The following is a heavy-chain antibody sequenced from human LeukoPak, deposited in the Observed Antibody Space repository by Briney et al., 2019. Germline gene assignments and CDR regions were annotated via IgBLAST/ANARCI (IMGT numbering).Heavy chain of an antibody. CDR3: ARVEQSSWHFDY. CDR2: ISSSSSYI. J-gene: IGHJ4*02. Sequence: GGSLRLSCAASGFTFSSYGMNWVRQAPGKGLEWVSFISSSSSYIYYADSVKGRFTISRDNAKNSLYLQMNSLRAEDTAVYYCARVEQSSWHFDYWGQGTLVTVSS. V-gene: IGHV3-21*01. D-gene: IGHD6-13*01. CDR1: GFTFSSYG.